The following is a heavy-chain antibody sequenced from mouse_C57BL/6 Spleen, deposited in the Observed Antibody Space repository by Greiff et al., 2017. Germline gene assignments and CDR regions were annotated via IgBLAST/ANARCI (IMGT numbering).Heavy chain of an antibody. J-gene: IGHJ1*03. Sequence: VQLQQSGPELVKPGASVKISCKASGYAFSSSWMNWVKQRPGTGLEWIGRIYPGDGDTNYNGKFKGKATLTADKSSSTAYMQLSSLTSEDSAVYFCARHGYYDWYFDVWGTGTTVTVSS. CDR2: IYPGDGDT. V-gene: IGHV1-82*01. D-gene: IGHD2-3*01. CDR3: ARHGYYDWYFDV. CDR1: GYAFSSSW.